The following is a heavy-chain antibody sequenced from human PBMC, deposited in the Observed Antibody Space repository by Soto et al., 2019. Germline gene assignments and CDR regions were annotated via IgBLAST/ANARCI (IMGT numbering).Heavy chain of an antibody. CDR1: GGSISSGDYY. Sequence: QVQLQESGPGLVKPSQTLSLTCTVSGGSISSGDYYWSWIRQPPGKGLEWIGYIYYSGSTYYNPSPKSRVTISVDTSKTKCSLKLSSMTAADTAVYYCAREGDYGGNVRCYPFAIWGQGTMVTVSS. CDR3: AREGDYGGNVRCYPFAI. CDR2: IYYSGST. V-gene: IGHV4-30-4*01. D-gene: IGHD4-17*01. J-gene: IGHJ3*02.